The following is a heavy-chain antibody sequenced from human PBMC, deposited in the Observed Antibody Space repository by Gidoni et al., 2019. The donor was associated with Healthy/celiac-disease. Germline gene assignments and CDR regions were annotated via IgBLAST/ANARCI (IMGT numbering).Heavy chain of an antibody. J-gene: IGHJ6*02. D-gene: IGHD6-19*01. CDR3: ARSASSGWFPYYYYGMDV. CDR2: IKQDGSEK. Sequence: EVQLVESGGGLVQPGGSLRLSCAASGFPFSSYWMSWVRQAPGKGLEWVANIKQDGSEKYYVDSVKGRFTISRDNAKNSLYLQMNSLRAEDTAVYYCARSASSGWFPYYYYGMDVWGQGTTVTVSS. CDR1: GFPFSSYW. V-gene: IGHV3-7*01.